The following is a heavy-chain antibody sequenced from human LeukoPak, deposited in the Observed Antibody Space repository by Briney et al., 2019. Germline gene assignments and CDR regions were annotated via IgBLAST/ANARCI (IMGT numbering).Heavy chain of an antibody. V-gene: IGHV3-23*01. D-gene: IGHD2-15*01. CDR2: ISNNGGYT. J-gene: IGHJ4*02. CDR3: AKQLGYCSDGSCYFPY. CDR1: GCTFSSSA. Sequence: GGSLRLSCAASGCTFSSSAMSWVRQAPGKGLEWVSAISNNGGYTYYADSVQGRFTISRDNSKSTLCLQMNSLRAEDTAVYYCAKQLGYCSDGSCYFPYWGQGTLVTVSS.